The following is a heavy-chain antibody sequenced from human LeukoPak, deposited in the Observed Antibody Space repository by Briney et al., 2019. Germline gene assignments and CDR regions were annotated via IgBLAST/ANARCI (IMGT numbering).Heavy chain of an antibody. CDR3: ARGGSYCSSTSCFIFDY. J-gene: IGHJ4*02. CDR2: ISSSSSYI. Sequence: GGSLRLSCAASGFTFSSYGMNWVRQAPGKGLEWVSSISSSSSYIYYADSVKGRFTISRDNAKNSLYLQMNSLRAEDTAVYYCARGGSYCSSTSCFIFDYWGQGTLVTVSS. V-gene: IGHV3-21*01. CDR1: GFTFSSYG. D-gene: IGHD2-2*01.